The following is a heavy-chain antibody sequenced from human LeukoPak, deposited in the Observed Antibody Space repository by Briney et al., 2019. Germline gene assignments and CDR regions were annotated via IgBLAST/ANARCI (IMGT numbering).Heavy chain of an antibody. V-gene: IGHV4-59*01. CDR1: DASINSYF. D-gene: IGHD4-23*01. CDR2: LFYSGST. Sequence: SETLSLTCTVSDASINSYFWTWIRQPPGKGLEWVRNLFYSGSTNHNPSLKSRVFISVDTSKNQFSLNLTSVTAADTAVYYCARLSGGNSDWFDPWGQGTLVTVSS. J-gene: IGHJ5*02. CDR3: ARLSGGNSDWFDP.